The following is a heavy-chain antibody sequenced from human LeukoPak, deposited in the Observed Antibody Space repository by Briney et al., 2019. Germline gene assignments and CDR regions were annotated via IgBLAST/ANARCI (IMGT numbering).Heavy chain of an antibody. CDR1: GYSFKKYT. D-gene: IGHD2-2*02. CDR3: ARGGYCSSTSCYILRSYYYYMDV. Sequence: ASVKVSCKTSGYSFKKYTISWLRQAPGQGLEWMAWIDPKSGHTYNVERVQGRVTMTTDTSTTTTYMELRGLTSDDTAVYYCARGGYCSSTSCYILRSYYYYMDVWGKGTTVTVSS. J-gene: IGHJ6*03. CDR2: IDPKSGHT. V-gene: IGHV1-18*01.